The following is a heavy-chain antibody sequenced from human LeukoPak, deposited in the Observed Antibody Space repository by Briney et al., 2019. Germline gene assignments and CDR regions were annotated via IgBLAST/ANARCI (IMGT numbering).Heavy chain of an antibody. CDR3: ARDGGVGGGIFGVLGHDAFDI. CDR1: GGSISSYY. D-gene: IGHD3-3*01. V-gene: IGHV4-59*12. CDR2: IYYSGST. Sequence: SETLSLTCTVSGGSISSYYWSWIRQPPGKGLEWIGYIYYSGSTNYNPSLKSRVTMSVDTSKNQFSLKLSSVTAADTAVYYCARDGGVGGGIFGVLGHDAFDIWGQGTRVTVSS. J-gene: IGHJ3*02.